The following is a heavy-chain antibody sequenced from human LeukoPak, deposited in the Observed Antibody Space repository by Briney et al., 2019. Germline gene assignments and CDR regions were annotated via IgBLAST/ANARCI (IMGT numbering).Heavy chain of an antibody. Sequence: ASVKVSCKASGYTFTSYDINWVRQATGQGLEWMGWMNPNSGNTGYAQKFQGRVTITRNTSISTAYMELSSLRSEDTAVYYSARYSSGWYGGYYYYYYMDVWGKGTTVTVSS. V-gene: IGHV1-8*03. J-gene: IGHJ6*03. CDR2: MNPNSGNT. D-gene: IGHD6-19*01. CDR1: GYTFTSYD. CDR3: ARYSSGWYGGYYYYYYMDV.